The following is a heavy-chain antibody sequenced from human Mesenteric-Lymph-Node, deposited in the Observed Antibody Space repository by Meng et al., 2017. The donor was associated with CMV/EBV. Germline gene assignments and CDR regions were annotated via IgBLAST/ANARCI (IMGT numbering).Heavy chain of an antibody. CDR2: MNPNSGNT. CDR3: ARASVGSSSYDY. J-gene: IGHJ4*02. CDR1: GYTFTSYD. V-gene: IGHV1-8*03. Sequence: GESLKISCKASGYTFTSYDINWVRQATGQGLEWMGWMNPNSGNTGYAQKFQGRVTITRNTSISTAYMELSSLRSEDTAVYYCARASVGSSSYDYWGQGTLVTVSS. D-gene: IGHD3-10*01.